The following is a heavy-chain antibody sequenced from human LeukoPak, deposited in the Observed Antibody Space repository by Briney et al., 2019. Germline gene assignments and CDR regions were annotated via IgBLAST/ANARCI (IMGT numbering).Heavy chain of an antibody. Sequence: ASVKVSCKASGYTFTGYYMHWVRQAPGQGLEWMGWINPNSGGTNYAQKFQGRVTMTRDTSISTAYMELSRPRSDDTAVYYCARSLNDYYYDSSGSGAFDIWGQGTMVTVSS. V-gene: IGHV1-2*02. J-gene: IGHJ3*02. D-gene: IGHD3-22*01. CDR1: GYTFTGYY. CDR2: INPNSGGT. CDR3: ARSLNDYYYDSSGSGAFDI.